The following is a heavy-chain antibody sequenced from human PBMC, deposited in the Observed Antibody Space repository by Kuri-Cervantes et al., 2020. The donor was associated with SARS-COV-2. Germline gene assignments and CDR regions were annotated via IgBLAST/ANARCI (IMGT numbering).Heavy chain of an antibody. D-gene: IGHD3-3*01. V-gene: IGHV3-30*03. CDR1: GFNFIRYA. J-gene: IGHJ6*02. CDR3: ARDPDYRVVHYYHGMDV. CDR2: ISSDGKTM. Sequence: GESLKISCAASGFNFIRYAIHWVRQAPGKGLEWVAVISSDGKTMYYADSVKGRVTISRDNSENTVHLQMSSLRPEDTALYFCARDPDYRVVHYYHGMDVWGQGTTVTVSS.